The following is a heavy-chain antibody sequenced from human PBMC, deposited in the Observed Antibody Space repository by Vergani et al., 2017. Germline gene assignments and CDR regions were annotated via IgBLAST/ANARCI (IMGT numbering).Heavy chain of an antibody. V-gene: IGHV1-8*01. CDR1: GYTFTSYD. CDR3: ARVSICSGGSCYFNWFDP. Sequence: QVQLVQSGAEVKKPGASVKVSCKASGYTFTSYDINWVRQATGQGLEWMGWMNPNSGNPGYAQKFQGRVTMTRNTSISTAYMELSSLRSEDTAVYYCARVSICSGGSCYFNWFDPWGQGTLVTVSS. J-gene: IGHJ5*02. D-gene: IGHD2-15*01. CDR2: MNPNSGNP.